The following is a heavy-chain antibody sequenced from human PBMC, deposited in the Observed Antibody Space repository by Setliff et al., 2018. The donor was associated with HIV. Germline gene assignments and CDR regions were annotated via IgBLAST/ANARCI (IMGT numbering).Heavy chain of an antibody. CDR3: ARDPHYFDTSGHYSWFYFDY. V-gene: IGHV4-34*01. Sequence: PSETLSLTCAVYGGSFSGYYWSWIRQPPGKGLEWIGEINHSGSTNYNPSLKSRVTISVDTSKNQFSLKLTSVTAADTAVYFCARDPHYFDTSGHYSWFYFDYWVQGTLVTVSS. CDR1: GGSFSGYY. J-gene: IGHJ4*02. CDR2: INHSGST. D-gene: IGHD3-22*01.